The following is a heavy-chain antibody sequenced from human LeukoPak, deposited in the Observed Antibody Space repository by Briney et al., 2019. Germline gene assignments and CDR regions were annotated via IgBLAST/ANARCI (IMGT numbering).Heavy chain of an antibody. CDR2: ISGSDGAT. Sequence: PGGSLRLSCAASGFTFSNYAMTWVRQAPGKGLEWISAISGSDGATYYADSVKGRFTISRDNSKNTLYLQMNSLRVEDTAIYYCANGWYEEKWGQGTLVTVSS. J-gene: IGHJ4*02. CDR1: GFTFSNYA. CDR3: ANGWYEEK. D-gene: IGHD6-19*01. V-gene: IGHV3-23*01.